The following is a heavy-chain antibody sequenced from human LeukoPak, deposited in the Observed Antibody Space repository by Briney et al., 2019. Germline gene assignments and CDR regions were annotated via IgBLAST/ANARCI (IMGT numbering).Heavy chain of an antibody. J-gene: IGHJ4*02. Sequence: PGGSLRLSCAASGFTFSSYEMNWVRQAPGKGLEWVSYIHTSGNYIYYADSVRGRFTISRDNARNSLYLQMNSLTADDTAVYYCVRDKEGRGLTSLDYWGRGTLVTVSS. CDR2: IHTSGNYI. D-gene: IGHD3-10*01. CDR1: GFTFSSYE. V-gene: IGHV3-48*03. CDR3: VRDKEGRGLTSLDY.